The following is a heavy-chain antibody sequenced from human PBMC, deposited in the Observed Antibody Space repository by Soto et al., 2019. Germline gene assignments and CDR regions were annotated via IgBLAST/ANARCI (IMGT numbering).Heavy chain of an antibody. V-gene: IGHV4-39*01. CDR1: GGSISSSIYY. CDR2: IYYSGST. CDR3: ARVLGPQGLYGWFDP. J-gene: IGHJ5*02. Sequence: QLQLQESGPGLVKPSETLSLTCTVSGGSISSSIYYWGWIRQPPGKGLEWIGSIYYSGSTYYNPSLKSRVTISVDTSKNQFSLKLSSVTAADTAVYYCARVLGPQGLYGWFDPWGQGTLVTVSS. D-gene: IGHD6-19*01.